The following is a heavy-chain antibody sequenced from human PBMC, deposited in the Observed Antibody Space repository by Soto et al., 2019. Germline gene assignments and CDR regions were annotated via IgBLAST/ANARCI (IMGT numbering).Heavy chain of an antibody. D-gene: IGHD6-6*01. CDR3: AKDRTIASRTFDS. J-gene: IGHJ4*02. V-gene: IGHV3-23*01. CDR1: GFIFSDHG. CDR2: ISGSVGST. Sequence: GGSLRLSCTASGFIFSDHGMHWVRQAPGKGLEWVASISGSVGSTFYADSVKGRFTISRDNYLNTLDLQLNSLRAEDTAVYYCAKDRTIASRTFDSWGQGALVTVSS.